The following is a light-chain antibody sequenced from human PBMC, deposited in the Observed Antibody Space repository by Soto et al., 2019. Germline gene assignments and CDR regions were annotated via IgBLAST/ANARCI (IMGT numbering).Light chain of an antibody. CDR1: QGISNY. J-gene: IGKJ4*01. CDR2: AAS. CDR3: QKYSSAST. Sequence: DIQMTQSPSSLSASVGDRVTITCRASQGISNYLAWYQQKPGKVPKLLIYAASTLQSGVPSRFSGSGSGTDFTLTISRLQPEDVASYYCQKYSSASTFGGGKKVEL. V-gene: IGKV1-27*01.